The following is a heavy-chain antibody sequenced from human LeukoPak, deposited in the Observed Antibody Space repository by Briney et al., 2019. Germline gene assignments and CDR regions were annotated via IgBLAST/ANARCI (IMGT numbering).Heavy chain of an antibody. J-gene: IGHJ4*02. CDR1: GGSFSGYY. Sequence: SETLSLTCAVYGGSFSGYYWSWIRQPPGKGLGWIGEINHSGSTNYNPSLKSRVTISVDTSKNQFSLKLSSVTAADTAVYYCARGRAVWSGYPSFDYWGQGTLVTVSS. CDR2: INHSGST. D-gene: IGHD3-3*01. V-gene: IGHV4-34*01. CDR3: ARGRAVWSGYPSFDY.